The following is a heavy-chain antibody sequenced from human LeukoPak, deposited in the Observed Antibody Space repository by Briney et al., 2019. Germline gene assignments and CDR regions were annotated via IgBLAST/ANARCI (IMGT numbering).Heavy chain of an antibody. CDR2: INPSGGST. D-gene: IGHD3-22*01. CDR1: GYTFTSYY. J-gene: IGHJ6*02. CDR3: ARDQVSYYDSRDSYYYYGMDV. Sequence: ASVKVSCKASGYTFTSYYMHWVRQAPGLGLEWMAIINPSGGSTSYAQKFQGRVTMTRDTSTSTVYMELSSLRSEDTAVYYCARDQVSYYDSRDSYYYYGMDVWGQGTTVTVSS. V-gene: IGHV1-46*01.